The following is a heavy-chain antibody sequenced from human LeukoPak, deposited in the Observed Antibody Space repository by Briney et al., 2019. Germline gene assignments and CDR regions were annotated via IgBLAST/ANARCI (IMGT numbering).Heavy chain of an antibody. Sequence: GGSLRLSCAASGFTFSSYSMNWVRQAPGKGLEWVSYISSGSTYMYYADSLKGRFTISRDNAKSSLYLQMNSLRAEDTAMYYCARDIVHCGGDCYPGRGFDYWGQGTLVTVSS. CDR2: ISSGSTYM. D-gene: IGHD2-21*02. J-gene: IGHJ4*02. CDR3: ARDIVHCGGDCYPGRGFDY. V-gene: IGHV3-21*01. CDR1: GFTFSSYS.